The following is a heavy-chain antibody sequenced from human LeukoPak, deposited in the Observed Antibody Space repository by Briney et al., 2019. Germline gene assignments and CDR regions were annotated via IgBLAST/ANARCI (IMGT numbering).Heavy chain of an antibody. Sequence: SETLSLTCTVSGASISGYYWIWIRQSPGRGLEYIGSIFYRESFSYGGTTFYNPSLQSRVTISVDTSKNAFSLRLTSVTAADTAVYFCARQISGNKDYWGQGTLVTVSS. CDR3: ARQISGNKDY. V-gene: IGHV4-59*08. CDR2: IFYRESFSYGGTT. J-gene: IGHJ4*02. CDR1: GASISGYY. D-gene: IGHD1/OR15-1a*01.